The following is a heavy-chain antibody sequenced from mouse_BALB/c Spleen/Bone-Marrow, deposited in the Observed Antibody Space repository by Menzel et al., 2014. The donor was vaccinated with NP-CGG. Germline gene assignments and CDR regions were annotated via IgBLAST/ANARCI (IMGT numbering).Heavy chain of an antibody. V-gene: IGHV1-26*01. Sequence: EVQLQQSGPDLVKPGASVKISCKASGYSFSGYCMHWVKPSHGKSLEWIGRVHPNNGGTSYNQKFKGKAILNVDMSSSTAYMEVRSLTSEDSAVYYCARYGSYVGGTMDYWGQGTSVTVSS. D-gene: IGHD1-1*02. CDR2: VHPNNGGT. CDR3: ARYGSYVGGTMDY. CDR1: GYSFSGYC. J-gene: IGHJ4*01.